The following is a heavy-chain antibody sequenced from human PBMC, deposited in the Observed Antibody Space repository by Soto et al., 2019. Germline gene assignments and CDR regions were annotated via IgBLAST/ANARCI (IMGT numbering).Heavy chain of an antibody. D-gene: IGHD2-2*01. Sequence: QVQLVESGGGVVQPGRSLRLSCAASGFTFSSYGMHWVRQAPGKGLEWVAVIWYEGSNKYYADSVKGRFTISRDNSKNTLYLQMNSLRAEDTAVYYCARDSRVVVPAAMLTWGGWYFDLWGRGTLVTVSS. V-gene: IGHV3-33*01. J-gene: IGHJ2*01. CDR3: ARDSRVVVPAAMLTWGGWYFDL. CDR1: GFTFSSYG. CDR2: IWYEGSNK.